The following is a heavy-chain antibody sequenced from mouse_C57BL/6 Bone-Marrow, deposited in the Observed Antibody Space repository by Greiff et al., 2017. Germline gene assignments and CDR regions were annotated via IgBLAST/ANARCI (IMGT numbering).Heavy chain of an antibody. CDR1: GYTFTSYW. Sequence: QVQLKQPGTELVKPGASVKLSCKASGYTFTSYWMHWVKPRPGQGLEWIGNINPSNGGTNYNEKFKSKATLTVDKSSSTAYMQLSSLTSEDSAVYYCARESSSYALSGFDYWGQGTTLTVSS. CDR3: ARESSSYALSGFDY. V-gene: IGHV1-53*01. J-gene: IGHJ2*01. CDR2: INPSNGGT. D-gene: IGHD1-1*01.